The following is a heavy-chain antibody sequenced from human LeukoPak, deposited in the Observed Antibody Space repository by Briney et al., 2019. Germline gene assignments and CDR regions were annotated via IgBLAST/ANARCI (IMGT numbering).Heavy chain of an antibody. Sequence: SETLSLTCTVSGGSISSYYWSWIRQPPGKGLEWIGYIYYSGSTNYNPSLRSRVTISVDTSKNQFSLKLSSVTAADTAVYYCARQFVSSGYYYNWFDPWGQGTLVTVSS. CDR1: GGSISSYY. J-gene: IGHJ5*02. D-gene: IGHD3-22*01. V-gene: IGHV4-59*08. CDR3: ARQFVSSGYYYNWFDP. CDR2: IYYSGST.